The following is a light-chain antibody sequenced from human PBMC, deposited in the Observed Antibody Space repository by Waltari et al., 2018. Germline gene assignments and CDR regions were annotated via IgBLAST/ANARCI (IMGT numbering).Light chain of an antibody. Sequence: QSALTQPASVSGSPGQSITISCTGTSSDVGGYNYVSWYQQHPGKAPKLMIYEVSNRPSGVSNRFSGSKSGNTASLIISGLQAEDEADYSCSSYTSSSTFSVVFGGGTKLTVL. J-gene: IGLJ2*01. CDR1: SSDVGGYNY. CDR2: EVS. CDR3: SSYTSSSTFSVV. V-gene: IGLV2-14*01.